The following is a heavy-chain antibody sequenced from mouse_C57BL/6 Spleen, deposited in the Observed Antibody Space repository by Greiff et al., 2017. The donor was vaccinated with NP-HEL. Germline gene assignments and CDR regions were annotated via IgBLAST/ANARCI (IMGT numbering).Heavy chain of an antibody. V-gene: IGHV14-4*01. D-gene: IGHD1-1*01. CDR1: GFTFTDDY. Sequence: EVQLQQSGAELVRPGASVKLSCTASGFTFTDDYMHWVKQRPEQGLEWIGWIDPENGDTDYASKFQGKATLTADTSSNTAYLQLSSLTSEDTAVYYCTAVFYGSPWFADWGKGTLVTVSA. CDR3: TAVFYGSPWFAD. J-gene: IGHJ3*01. CDR2: IDPENGDT.